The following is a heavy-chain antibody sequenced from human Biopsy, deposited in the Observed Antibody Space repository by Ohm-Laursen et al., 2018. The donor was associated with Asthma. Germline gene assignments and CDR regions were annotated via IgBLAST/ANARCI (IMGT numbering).Heavy chain of an antibody. CDR3: ARTHERWTSIQDDALDI. CDR1: GFTFSIYD. CDR2: ISYDGGNK. V-gene: IGHV3-30*03. D-gene: IGHD4-23*01. Sequence: SLRLSCAASGFTFSIYDIHWVRQAPGKGLEWVAVISYDGGNKFYGDSVKGRFTLSRDNSRNTLYLQMNSLRVEDTAIYYCARTHERWTSIQDDALDIWGQGTMVIISS. J-gene: IGHJ3*02.